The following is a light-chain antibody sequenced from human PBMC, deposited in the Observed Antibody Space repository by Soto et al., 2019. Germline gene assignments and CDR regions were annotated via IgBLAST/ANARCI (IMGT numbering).Light chain of an antibody. Sequence: EIVLTQSPATLSLSPGERATLSCRASQTVSSHLAWYQQKPGQAPRLLIYDTSNRATAIPARFSGSGSGTDFTLTISSLEPEDFAVYYCQQRTGWPRALTFGGGTRVEIK. CDR3: QQRTGWPRALT. J-gene: IGKJ4*01. CDR2: DTS. V-gene: IGKV3-11*01. CDR1: QTVSSH.